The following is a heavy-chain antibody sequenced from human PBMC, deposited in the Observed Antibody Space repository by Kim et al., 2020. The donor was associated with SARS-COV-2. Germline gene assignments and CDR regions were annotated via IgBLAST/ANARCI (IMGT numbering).Heavy chain of an antibody. D-gene: IGHD6-19*01. CDR3: ATHVIAVAADY. Sequence: TNYSPSFQGHVTISADKSISTAYLQWSSLKASDTAMYYCATHVIAVAADYWGQGTLVTVSS. CDR2: T. V-gene: IGHV5-10-1*01. J-gene: IGHJ4*02.